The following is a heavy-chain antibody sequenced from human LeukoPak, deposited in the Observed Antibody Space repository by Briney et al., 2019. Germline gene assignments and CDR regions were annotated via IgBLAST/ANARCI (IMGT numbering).Heavy chain of an antibody. Sequence: SVKVSCKASGGTFSSYAISWVRQAPGQGLEWMGGIIPIFGTANYAQKFQGRVTITADESTSTAYMELSSLRSEDTAVYYCARVLRYFDWTRFDYWGQGTLVTVSS. J-gene: IGHJ4*02. CDR1: GGTFSSYA. CDR3: ARVLRYFDWTRFDY. D-gene: IGHD3-9*01. V-gene: IGHV1-69*13. CDR2: IIPIFGTA.